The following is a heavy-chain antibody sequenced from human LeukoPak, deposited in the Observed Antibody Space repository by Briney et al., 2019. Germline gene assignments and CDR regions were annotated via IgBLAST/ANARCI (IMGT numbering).Heavy chain of an antibody. D-gene: IGHD6-19*01. V-gene: IGHV3-53*01. CDR3: AVAVAGTGVSDAFDI. CDR1: GFTFSSNY. CDR2: IYSGGST. J-gene: IGHJ3*02. Sequence: PGGSLRLSCAASGFTFSSNYMSWVRQAPGKGLEGVSVIYSGGSTYYADSVKGRFTISRDNSKNTLYLQMNSLRAEDTAVYYCAVAVAGTGVSDAFDIWGQGTMVTVSS.